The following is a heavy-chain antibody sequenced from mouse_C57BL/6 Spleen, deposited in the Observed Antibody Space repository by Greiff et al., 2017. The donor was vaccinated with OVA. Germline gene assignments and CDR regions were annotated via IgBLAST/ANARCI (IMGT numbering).Heavy chain of an antibody. CDR2: IYPGSGNT. D-gene: IGHD2-1*01. CDR3: ARDGNYEVDY. CDR1: GYTFTDYY. Sequence: QVQLQQSGAELVRPGASVKLSCKASGYTFTDYYINWVKQRPGQGLEWIARIYPGSGNTYYNEKFKGKATLTAEKSSSTAYMQLSSLTSEDSAVYFCARDGNYEVDYWGQGTTLIVSS. J-gene: IGHJ2*01. V-gene: IGHV1-76*01.